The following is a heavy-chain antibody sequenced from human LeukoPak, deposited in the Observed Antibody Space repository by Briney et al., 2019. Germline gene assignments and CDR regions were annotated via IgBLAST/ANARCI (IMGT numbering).Heavy chain of an antibody. CDR2: IFHSGIT. Sequence: PSETLSLTCAVSGFSISSGYFWAWIRQSPGKGLEWIGSIFHSGITYYNPSLKSRITISVDTSKNQFSLRLSSVTAADTAGYYCARRISTRRGETCSSTSCYFDYWGQGTLVTVSS. J-gene: IGHJ4*02. CDR1: GFSISSGYF. CDR3: ARRISTRRGETCSSTSCYFDY. D-gene: IGHD2-2*01. V-gene: IGHV4-38-2*01.